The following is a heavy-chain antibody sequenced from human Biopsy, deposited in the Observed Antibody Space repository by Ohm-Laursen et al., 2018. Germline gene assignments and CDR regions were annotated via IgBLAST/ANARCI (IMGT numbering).Heavy chain of an antibody. J-gene: IGHJ6*02. D-gene: IGHD4-17*01. CDR2: ISWNSDDI. CDR1: GFTSDDYA. CDR3: AKDLGLNYSDRFLFYYGMDV. Sequence: SLRLSCSASGFTSDDYAMHWVRQVPGKGLEWVSGISWNSDDIGYADSVKGRFTISRDNARNALHLQMNSLRTEDTALYYCAKDLGLNYSDRFLFYYGMDVWGRGTTVTVSS. V-gene: IGHV3-9*02.